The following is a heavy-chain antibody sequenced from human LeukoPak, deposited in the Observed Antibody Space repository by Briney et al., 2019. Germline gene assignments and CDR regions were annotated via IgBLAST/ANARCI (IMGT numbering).Heavy chain of an antibody. Sequence: GGSLRLSCTASGLTFGDYAMSWVRQAPGKGLEWVGFIRSKAYGGTTEYAAYVKGRFTISRDDSKSIAYRQMNSLKTEDTAVYCCTRATGTGARKFDYWGQGTLLTVSS. CDR1: GLTFGDYA. CDR3: TRATGTGARKFDY. V-gene: IGHV3-49*04. J-gene: IGHJ4*02. D-gene: IGHD1-1*01. CDR2: IRSKAYGGTT.